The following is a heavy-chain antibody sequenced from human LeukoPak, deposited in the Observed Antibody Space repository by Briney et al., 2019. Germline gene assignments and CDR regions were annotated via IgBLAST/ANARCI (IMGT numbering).Heavy chain of an antibody. CDR1: GFTFSDYY. CDR3: ARGSGYGKGHDY. J-gene: IGHJ4*02. Sequence: GGSLRLSCAASGFTFSDYYMSWIRQAPGKGLEWVSYISSSGSTTFYADSLKGRFTMSRDNAKKSLSLQVNSLRAEDTAVYYCARGSGYGKGHDYWGQGTLVTVSS. CDR2: ISSSGSTT. V-gene: IGHV3-11*04. D-gene: IGHD5-12*01.